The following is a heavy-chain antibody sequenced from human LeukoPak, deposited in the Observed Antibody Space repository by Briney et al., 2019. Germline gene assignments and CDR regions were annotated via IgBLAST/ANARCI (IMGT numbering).Heavy chain of an antibody. CDR2: LYSGGDT. V-gene: IGHV3-53*01. CDR1: GFTVSSNY. CDR3: ARSQSGVFDV. Sequence: GGSLRLSCAASGFTVSSNYMSWVRQAPGKGLEWVSVLYSGGDTRYADSVKGRFTISRDNSKNTLYLQMNSLRAEDTALYYCARSQSGVFDVWGQGSMVTVSS. D-gene: IGHD2-8*01. J-gene: IGHJ3*01.